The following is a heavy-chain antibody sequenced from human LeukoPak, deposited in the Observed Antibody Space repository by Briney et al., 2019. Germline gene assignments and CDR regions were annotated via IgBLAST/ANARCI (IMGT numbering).Heavy chain of an antibody. Sequence: PSETLSLTCTVSGGSISSYYWSWIRQPPGKGLEWIGYIYYSGSTNYNPSLKSRVTMSVDTSKNQFSLKLSSVTAADTAVYYCASLSAEYFQHWGQGTLVTVSS. CDR2: IYYSGST. CDR3: ASLSAEYFQH. CDR1: GGSISSYY. D-gene: IGHD3-16*02. V-gene: IGHV4-59*08. J-gene: IGHJ1*01.